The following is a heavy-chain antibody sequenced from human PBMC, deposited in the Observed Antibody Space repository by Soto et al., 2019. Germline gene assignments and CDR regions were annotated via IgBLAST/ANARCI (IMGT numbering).Heavy chain of an antibody. CDR3: ARGEYYDILTGYSPYYYYGMDV. CDR2: IIPIFGTA. J-gene: IGHJ6*02. D-gene: IGHD3-9*01. Sequence: GASVKVSCKASGGTFSSYAISWVRQAPGQGLEWMGGIIPIFGTANYAQKFQGRVTITADKSTSTAYMELSSLRSEDTAVYYCARGEYYDILTGYSPYYYYGMDVWGQGTTVTVSS. V-gene: IGHV1-69*06. CDR1: GGTFSSYA.